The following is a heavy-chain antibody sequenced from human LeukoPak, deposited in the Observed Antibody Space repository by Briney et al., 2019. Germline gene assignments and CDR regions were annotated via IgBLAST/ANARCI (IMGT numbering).Heavy chain of an antibody. Sequence: PSETLSLTFTVSGGSISGSSYYWGWIRQPPGKGLEWIGSIYYSGSTYYNPSLKSRVTISVDTSKNQFSLKLSSVTAADTAVYYCARGGASPHTYPRLSGFDYWGQGTLVTVSS. CDR3: ARGGASPHTYPRLSGFDY. CDR1: GGSISGSSYY. D-gene: IGHD1-26*01. J-gene: IGHJ4*02. CDR2: IYYSGST. V-gene: IGHV4-39*07.